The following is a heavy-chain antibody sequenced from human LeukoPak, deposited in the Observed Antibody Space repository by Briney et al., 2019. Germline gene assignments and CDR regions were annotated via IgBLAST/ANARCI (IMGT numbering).Heavy chain of an antibody. CDR2: ISSSSSYI. CDR3: ARGHSSSWSDY. V-gene: IGHV3-21*01. J-gene: IGHJ4*02. Sequence: GGSLRLSCAASGFTFSSYSMNWVRQAPGKGLEWVSSISSSSSYIYHADSVKGRFTISRDNAKNSLYLQMNSLRAGDTAVYYCARGHSSSWSDYWGQGTLVTVSS. CDR1: GFTFSSYS. D-gene: IGHD6-13*01.